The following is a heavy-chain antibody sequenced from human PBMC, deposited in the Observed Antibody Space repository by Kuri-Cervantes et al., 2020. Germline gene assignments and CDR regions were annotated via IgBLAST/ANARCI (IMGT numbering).Heavy chain of an antibody. CDR2: ISAYNGNT. D-gene: IGHD3-22*01. CDR1: GYTFTSYG. V-gene: IGHV1-18*01. CDR3: ARDCRPITMIVMGLDY. J-gene: IGHJ4*02. Sequence: ASVKVSCKASGYTFTSYGISWVRQAPGQGLEWMGWISAYNGNTNYAQKLQGRVTMTTDTSTSTAYMELRSLRSDDTAVYYCARDCRPITMIVMGLDYWGQGTLVTVSS.